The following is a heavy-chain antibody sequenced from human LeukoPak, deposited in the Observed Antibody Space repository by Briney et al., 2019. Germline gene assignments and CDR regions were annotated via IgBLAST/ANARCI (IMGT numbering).Heavy chain of an antibody. CDR3: AREYFVDTAMVISPSFDY. CDR1: GFTFSNYG. V-gene: IGHV3-23*01. J-gene: IGHJ4*02. Sequence: GGSLRLSCATSGFTFSNYGMSWVRQAPGKGLEWVSTLSRSGDSPYYADSVKGRFTISRDNSKNTLYLQMNSLRAEDTAVYYCAREYFVDTAMVISPSFDYWGQGTLVTVSS. CDR2: LSRSGDSP. D-gene: IGHD5-18*01.